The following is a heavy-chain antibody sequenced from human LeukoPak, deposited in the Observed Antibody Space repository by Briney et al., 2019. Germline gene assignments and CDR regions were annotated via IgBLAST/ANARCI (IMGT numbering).Heavy chain of an antibody. Sequence: LGESLKISCQGSGYSFTSYWIGWVRQMPGKGLEWMGIIYPGDSDTRYSPSFQGQVTISADKSISTAYLQWSSLKASDTAMYYCARRFWAGYGDYTGFDYWGQGTLVTVSS. CDR2: IYPGDSDT. J-gene: IGHJ4*02. CDR1: GYSFTSYW. CDR3: ARRFWAGYGDYTGFDY. V-gene: IGHV5-51*01. D-gene: IGHD4-17*01.